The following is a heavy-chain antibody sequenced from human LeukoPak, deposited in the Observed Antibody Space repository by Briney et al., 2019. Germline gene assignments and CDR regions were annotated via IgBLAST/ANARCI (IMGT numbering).Heavy chain of an antibody. Sequence: QTGGSLRLSCVVSGFPFSVYEMNWVRQAPGKGLEWVSNIASSGTIKYYADSVKGRFSISRDNAKSSLYLQMNSLRVEDTAVYYCALLAVASDFDYWGHGALVTVFS. CDR1: GFPFSVYE. CDR2: IASSGTIK. V-gene: IGHV3-48*03. D-gene: IGHD6-19*01. CDR3: ALLAVASDFDY. J-gene: IGHJ4*01.